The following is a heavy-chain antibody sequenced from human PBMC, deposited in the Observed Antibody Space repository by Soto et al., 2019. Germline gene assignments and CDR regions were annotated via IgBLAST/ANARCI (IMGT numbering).Heavy chain of an antibody. D-gene: IGHD6-13*01. J-gene: IGHJ4*02. Sequence: QVQLVQSGAEVKKPGSSVKVSCKASGGTFSSYTISWVRQAPGQGLEWMGRIIPILGIANYAQKFQGRVTITADKATSTAYMELSSLRSEDTAVYYCALTWVWQQLIDYWGQGTLVTVSS. CDR1: GGTFSSYT. CDR3: ALTWVWQQLIDY. V-gene: IGHV1-69*02. CDR2: IIPILGIA.